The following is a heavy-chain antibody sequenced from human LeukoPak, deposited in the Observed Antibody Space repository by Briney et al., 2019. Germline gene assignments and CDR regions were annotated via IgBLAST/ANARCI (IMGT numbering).Heavy chain of an antibody. CDR3: ARDGASRGLDY. V-gene: IGHV3-33*07. D-gene: IGHD3-10*01. CDR1: GFIFSSYG. J-gene: IGHJ4*02. CDR2: IWYDGSNK. Sequence: GGSLRLSCAASGFIFSSYGIYWVRQAPGKGLEWVAVIWYDGSNKYYGDSVKGRFTVSRDNSNNTLYLQMNSLRAEDTAVYYCARDGASRGLDYWGQGTLVTVSS.